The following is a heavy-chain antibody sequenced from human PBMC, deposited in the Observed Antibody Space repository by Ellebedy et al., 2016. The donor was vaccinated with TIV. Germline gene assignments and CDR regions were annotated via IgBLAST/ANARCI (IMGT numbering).Heavy chain of an antibody. J-gene: IGHJ3*02. Sequence: PGGSLRLSCAASGFTFSTYWMSWVRQAPGKGLEWVANIKQGGGEKYYVDSVKGRFAISRDNAKNSLYLQMNSLRAEDTAVYYCASDQLYDSSKGAAFDIWGQGTMVTVSS. V-gene: IGHV3-7*04. CDR3: ASDQLYDSSKGAAFDI. D-gene: IGHD3-22*01. CDR1: GFTFSTYW. CDR2: IKQGGGEK.